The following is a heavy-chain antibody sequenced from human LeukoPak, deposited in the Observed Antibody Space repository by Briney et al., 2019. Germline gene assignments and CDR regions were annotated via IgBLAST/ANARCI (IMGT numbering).Heavy chain of an antibody. J-gene: IGHJ5*02. CDR3: ATTLDYGCFDP. CDR1: GGSISSYS. CDR2: FYASGIT. D-gene: IGHD3-16*01. Sequence: SETLSLTCTVSGGSISSYSWSWIRQPTGKGLEWIGLFYASGITNYNPSLKTRVTISVDTSKNQSSLNLRSVTAADTAIYYCATTLDYGCFDPWGQGALVTVSS. V-gene: IGHV4-4*07.